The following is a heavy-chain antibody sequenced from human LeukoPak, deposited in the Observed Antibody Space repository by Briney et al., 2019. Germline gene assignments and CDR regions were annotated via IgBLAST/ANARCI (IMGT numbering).Heavy chain of an antibody. D-gene: IGHD6-13*01. Sequence: PGGSLRLSCPASGFTFSRYDMHWVRQATGEGLEWVSSIGTAGDTYYPDSLKGRFTISRENAKNSLYLQMNSLRAGDTAVYYCARGNIAAGGQCHFDYWGQGTLVTVSS. CDR2: IGTAGDT. V-gene: IGHV3-13*01. CDR1: GFTFSRYD. J-gene: IGHJ4*02. CDR3: ARGNIAAGGQCHFDY.